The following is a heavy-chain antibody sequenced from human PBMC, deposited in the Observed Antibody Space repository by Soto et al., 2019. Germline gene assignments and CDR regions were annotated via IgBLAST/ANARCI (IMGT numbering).Heavy chain of an antibody. D-gene: IGHD6-19*01. V-gene: IGHV1-2*04. CDR3: ARGGLVLSVAGTSASALGSGFDY. J-gene: IGHJ4*02. CDR2: INPNSGGT. CDR1: GYTFTGYY. Sequence: QVQLVQSGAEVKKPGASVKVSCKASGYTFTGYYMHWVRQAPGQGLEWMGWINPNSGGTNYAQKFQGWVTMTRDTSISTAYMELSRLRSDDTAVYYCARGGLVLSVAGTSASALGSGFDYWGQGTLVTVSS.